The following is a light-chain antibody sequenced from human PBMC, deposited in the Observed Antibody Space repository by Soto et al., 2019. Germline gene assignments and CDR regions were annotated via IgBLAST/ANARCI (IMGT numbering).Light chain of an antibody. CDR2: AAS. CDR1: QSISSY. Sequence: VSVKEGDRVTLTCRASQSISSYLNWYQQKPGKAPKLLIYAASSLQSGVPSRFSGSGSGTDFTLTISSLQPEDFATYCSQQCDCTPHTFGDVANVDVK. J-gene: IGKJ3*01. V-gene: IGKV1-39*01. CDR3: QQCDCTPHT.